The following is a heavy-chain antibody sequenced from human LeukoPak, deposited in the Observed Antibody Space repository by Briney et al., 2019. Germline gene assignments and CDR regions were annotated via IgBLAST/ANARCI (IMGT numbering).Heavy chain of an antibody. J-gene: IGHJ4*02. CDR2: ISAYNGNT. CDR1: GYTFTSYG. CDR3: ARIGPYGYYYSSSWYYFDY. V-gene: IGHV1-18*01. D-gene: IGHD6-13*01. Sequence: LWASVKVSCKASGYTFTSYGISWVRQAPGQGLEWMGWISAYNGNTNYAQKLQGRVTMTTDTSTSTAYMELGSLRSDDTAVYYCARIGPYGYYYSSSWYYFDYWGQGTLVTVSS.